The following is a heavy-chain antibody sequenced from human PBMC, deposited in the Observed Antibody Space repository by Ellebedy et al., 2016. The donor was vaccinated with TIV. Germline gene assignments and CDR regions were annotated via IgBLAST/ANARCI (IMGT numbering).Heavy chain of an antibody. CDR1: GFTVATNH. Sequence: GESLKISCAVPGFTVATNHMNWVRQAPGKGLEWVSDIYSDSSTYYHDSVKGRLTISRDNSKNTLYLQMNSLRAEDTAVYYCARDGGWYYYGMDVWGQGTTVTVSS. V-gene: IGHV3-66*01. CDR2: IYSDSST. D-gene: IGHD3-16*01. J-gene: IGHJ6*02. CDR3: ARDGGWYYYGMDV.